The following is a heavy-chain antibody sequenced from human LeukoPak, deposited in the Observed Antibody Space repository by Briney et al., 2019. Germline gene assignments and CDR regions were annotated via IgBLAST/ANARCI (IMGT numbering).Heavy chain of an antibody. V-gene: IGHV1-46*01. CDR1: GYTFSSYY. CDR2: INPSGGST. Sequence: ASVKVSCKASGYTFSSYYIHWVRQAPGQGPEWMGIINPSGGSTSYAQKFQGRVTMTRDTSTSTVYMELSSLRSEDTAVYYCARDRWWEPIDYWGQGTLVTVSS. J-gene: IGHJ4*02. D-gene: IGHD2-15*01. CDR3: ARDRWWEPIDY.